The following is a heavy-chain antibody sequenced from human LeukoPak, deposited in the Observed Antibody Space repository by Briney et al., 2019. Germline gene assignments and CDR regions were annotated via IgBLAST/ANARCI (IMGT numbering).Heavy chain of an antibody. CDR2: IIPIFGTA. Sequence: VASVKVSCKASGGTFSSYAISWVRQAPGQGLEWMGGIIPIFGTANYAQKFQGRVTITADESTSTAYMELSSLRSEDTAVYYCARVAKAYSSGWYQLAYWGQGTLVTVSS. CDR3: ARVAKAYSSGWYQLAY. CDR1: GGTFSSYA. J-gene: IGHJ4*02. V-gene: IGHV1-69*13. D-gene: IGHD6-19*01.